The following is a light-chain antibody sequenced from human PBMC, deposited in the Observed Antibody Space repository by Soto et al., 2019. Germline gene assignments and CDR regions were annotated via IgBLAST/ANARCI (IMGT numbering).Light chain of an antibody. CDR2: DAS. Sequence: AILLTQSPSSLSASVGDRVTIACRASQGIGSALAWYQHKPGKTPKLLICDASSLESGVPSRFSGSGSGTDFALTISSLQPEDFATYYCQQFNGYPLTFGGGTKVDIK. CDR1: QGIGSA. V-gene: IGKV1-13*02. CDR3: QQFNGYPLT. J-gene: IGKJ4*01.